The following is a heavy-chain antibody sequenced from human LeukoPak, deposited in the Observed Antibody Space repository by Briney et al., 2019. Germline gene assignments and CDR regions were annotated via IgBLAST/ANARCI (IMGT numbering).Heavy chain of an antibody. CDR2: INPNSGGT. V-gene: IGHV1-2*02. CDR3: ARLKGAAGPQDGMDV. Sequence: ASVKASCKASGYTFTGYYMHWVRQAPGQGLEWMGWINPNSGGTNYAQKFQGRVTMTRDTSISTAYMELSRLRSDDTAVYYCARLKGAAGPQDGMDVWGQGTTVTVSS. J-gene: IGHJ6*02. D-gene: IGHD6-13*01. CDR1: GYTFTGYY.